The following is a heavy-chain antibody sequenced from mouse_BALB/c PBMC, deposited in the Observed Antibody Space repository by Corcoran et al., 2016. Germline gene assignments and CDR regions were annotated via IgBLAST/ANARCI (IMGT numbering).Heavy chain of an antibody. J-gene: IGHJ4*01. D-gene: IGHD1-1*02. CDR2: INPDSSTI. CDR1: GFDFSRYW. V-gene: IGHV4-1*02. Sequence: EVKLLESGGGLVQPGGSLKLSCAASGFDFSRYWMSWVRQAPGKGLEWIGEINPDSSTINFTPSLKDKFIISRDNANNTLYLQMSKVRSDDTALYYCARPSPYGPMDYWGQGTSVTVSS. CDR3: ARPSPYGPMDY.